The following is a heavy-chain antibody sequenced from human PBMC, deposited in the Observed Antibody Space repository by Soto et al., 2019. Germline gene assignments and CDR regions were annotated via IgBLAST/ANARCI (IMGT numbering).Heavy chain of an antibody. CDR1: GYSFTSNW. J-gene: IGHJ5*02. V-gene: IGHV5-51*01. Sequence: GESLKISCKGSGYSFTSNWIAWVRQMPGKGLEWMGVIYFGDSDTRYSPSFQGQVTISADKSINTAYLQWSSLKASDTAEYYCARHYYGFDPWGQGTPVTVSS. CDR2: IYFGDSDT. CDR3: ARHYYGFDP. D-gene: IGHD3-22*01.